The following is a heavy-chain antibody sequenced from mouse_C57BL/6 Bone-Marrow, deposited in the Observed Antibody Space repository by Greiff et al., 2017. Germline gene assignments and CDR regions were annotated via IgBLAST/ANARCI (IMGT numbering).Heavy chain of an antibody. V-gene: IGHV1-74*01. CDR1: GYTFTSYW. D-gene: IGHD2-5*01. CDR3: ARFCSNYVSFAY. CDR2: IHPSDSDT. Sequence: VQLQQPGAELVKPGASVKVSCTASGYTFTSYWMHWVKQRPGQGLEWIGRIHPSDSDTNYNQKFKGKATLTVDNSSSTAYMQLSSLTSEDSAVYYYARFCSNYVSFAYGGRGTLVTVTA. J-gene: IGHJ3*01.